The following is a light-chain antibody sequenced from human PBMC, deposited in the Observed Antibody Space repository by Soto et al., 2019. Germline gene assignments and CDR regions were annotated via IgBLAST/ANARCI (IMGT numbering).Light chain of an antibody. CDR3: QQLNTWPFT. CDR1: QGISSY. V-gene: IGKV1-9*01. J-gene: IGKJ5*01. Sequence: DIQLTQSPSFLSASVGDRVTISCRASQGISSYLAWYQQTPGKDPKLLIYASSTLQSGVPSRFSGSGSGTEFTLTIGSLQPEDFATYYCQQLNTWPFTFGQGTRLYI. CDR2: ASS.